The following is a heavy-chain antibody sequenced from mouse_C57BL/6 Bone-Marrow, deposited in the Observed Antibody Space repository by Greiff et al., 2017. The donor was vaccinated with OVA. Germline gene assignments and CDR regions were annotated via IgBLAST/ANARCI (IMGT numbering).Heavy chain of an antibody. CDR3: AIITTVVANDY. V-gene: IGHV1-52*01. CDR2: IDPSDSET. D-gene: IGHD1-1*01. J-gene: IGHJ2*01. CDR1: GYTFTSYW. Sequence: QVQLQQPGAELVRPGSSVKLSCKASGYTFTSYWMHWVKQRPIQGLEWIGNIDPSDSETHYNQKFKDKATLTVDESSSTAYMQLSSLTSEDSAVYYCAIITTVVANDYWGQGTTLTVSS.